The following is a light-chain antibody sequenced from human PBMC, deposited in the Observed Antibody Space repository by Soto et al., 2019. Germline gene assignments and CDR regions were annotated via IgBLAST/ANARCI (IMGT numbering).Light chain of an antibody. CDR1: STDVDNYKY. Sequence: QSALTQPASVSGSPGQSITISCTGTSTDVDNYKYVSWYQQHPGKAPKLMIYEVSNRPSGVSNRFSGSKSGNTASLTISGLQADDVSDYYCYSYINSSIFYVFGPGTKGTVL. CDR2: EVS. CDR3: YSYINSSIFYV. V-gene: IGLV2-14*01. J-gene: IGLJ1*01.